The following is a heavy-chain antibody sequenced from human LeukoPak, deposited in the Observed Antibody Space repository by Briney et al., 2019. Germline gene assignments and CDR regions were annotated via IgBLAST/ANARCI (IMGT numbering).Heavy chain of an antibody. J-gene: IGHJ4*02. CDR2: IYTGGST. V-gene: IGHV4-4*07. D-gene: IGHD3-22*01. CDR3: AREGDYYDTSGYYYVRWFDY. Sequence: PSETLSLTCTVSGGSISSYYWSWIRQPAGKGLEWIGRIYTGGSTNYNPSLNSRVTMSVDTSKNQFSLKLSSVTAADTAVYYCAREGDYYDTSGYYYVRWFDYWGQGTLVTVSS. CDR1: GGSISSYY.